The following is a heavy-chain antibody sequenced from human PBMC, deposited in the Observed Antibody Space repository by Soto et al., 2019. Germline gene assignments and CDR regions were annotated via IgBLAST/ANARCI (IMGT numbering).Heavy chain of an antibody. D-gene: IGHD1-1*01. CDR3: ARLYIGHDRPGFDP. Sequence: SVTYTVSDGNIIGGVYYWSMNRQHPGKGLEWIGYIYYSGSTYYNPSLKSRVTISVDTSKNQFSLKLSSVTAADTAVYYCARLYIGHDRPGFDPWGQGTLVTVSS. J-gene: IGHJ5*02. V-gene: IGHV4-31*03. CDR1: DGNIIGGVYY. CDR2: IYYSGST.